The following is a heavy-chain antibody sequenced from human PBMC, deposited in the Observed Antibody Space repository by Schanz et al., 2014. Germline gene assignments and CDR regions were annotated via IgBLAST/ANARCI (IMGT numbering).Heavy chain of an antibody. V-gene: IGHV3-11*01. D-gene: IGHD3-16*02. Sequence: QVQLVESGGGLVKPGGSLRLSCAASGFIFNDYYMNWIRQAPGKGLEWLSYISRDGTTSYYADSVKGRFTISRDNAKNSLYLEMTSLRGXXTAVYYWSLFSLPWAAFXLWGQGTVVTVSS. J-gene: IGHJ3*01. CDR1: GFIFNDYY. CDR2: ISRDGTTS. CDR3: SLFSLPWAAFXL.